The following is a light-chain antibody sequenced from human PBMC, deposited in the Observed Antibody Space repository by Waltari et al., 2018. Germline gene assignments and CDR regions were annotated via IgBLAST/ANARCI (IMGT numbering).Light chain of an antibody. Sequence: QSALTQPASVSGSPGQSITISCTGSSTDLGSSTLVSWYQHHPDKAPKLLIYGGTGRPSGIPRRFSGSKSGNTASLTISNLQAEDEADYYCFSYADGRSLVFGGGTKLTVL. V-gene: IGLV2-23*01. CDR3: FSYADGRSLV. CDR2: GGT. CDR1: STDLGSSTL. J-gene: IGLJ2*01.